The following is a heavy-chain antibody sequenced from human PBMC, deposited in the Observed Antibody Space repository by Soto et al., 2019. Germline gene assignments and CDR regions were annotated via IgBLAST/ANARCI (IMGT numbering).Heavy chain of an antibody. J-gene: IGHJ6*03. CDR3: ARERTFGDNKHNYMDV. Sequence: QVQLVESGGGVVQPGRSLRLSCAASEFTFSRHGMHWVRQAPGKGLQWVGFLWSDGSNEVYADSVKGRFIISRDNSKNILYLKMNSLRAEDTAVYYCARERTFGDNKHNYMDVWGTGITVTVSS. V-gene: IGHV3-33*01. CDR1: EFTFSRHG. D-gene: IGHD3-10*01. CDR2: LWSDGSNE.